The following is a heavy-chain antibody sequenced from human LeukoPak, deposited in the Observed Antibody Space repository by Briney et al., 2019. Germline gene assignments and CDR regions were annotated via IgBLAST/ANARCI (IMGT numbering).Heavy chain of an antibody. CDR1: GSTFSDHY. Sequence: GGSLRLSCAASGSTFSDHYMIWLRQAPGKGLEAISYISHNGETKYYADSVKGRLSISRDNAKSSLYLQMNSLRVEDTAVYYCARDRHGYFDCWGQGTLVTVSS. V-gene: IGHV3-11*01. J-gene: IGHJ4*02. CDR3: ARDRHGYFDC. CDR2: ISHNGETK. D-gene: IGHD6-13*01.